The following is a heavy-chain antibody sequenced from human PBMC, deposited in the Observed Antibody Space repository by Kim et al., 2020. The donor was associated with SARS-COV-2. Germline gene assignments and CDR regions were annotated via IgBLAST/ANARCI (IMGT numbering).Heavy chain of an antibody. V-gene: IGHV4-34*01. D-gene: IGHD3-10*01. Sequence: LKSRVTISVDTSKNQFSLKLSSVTAADTAVYYCASRRHYYGSGSYRVTNVWGQGTLVTVSS. J-gene: IGHJ4*02. CDR3: ASRRHYYGSGSYRVTNV.